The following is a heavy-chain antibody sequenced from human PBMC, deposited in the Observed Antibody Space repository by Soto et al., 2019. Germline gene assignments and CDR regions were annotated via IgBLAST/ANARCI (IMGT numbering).Heavy chain of an antibody. CDR2: INPSGGST. J-gene: IGHJ5*02. V-gene: IGHV1-46*01. CDR3: AREGSRGVVVPAARAGNWFDP. CDR1: GYTFTSYY. D-gene: IGHD2-2*01. Sequence: ASVKVSCKASGYTFTSYYIHWVRQAPGQGLEWMGIINPSGGSTSYAQKFQGRVTMTRDTSTSTVYMELSSLRSEDTAVYYCAREGSRGVVVPAARAGNWFDPWGQGTLVTVSS.